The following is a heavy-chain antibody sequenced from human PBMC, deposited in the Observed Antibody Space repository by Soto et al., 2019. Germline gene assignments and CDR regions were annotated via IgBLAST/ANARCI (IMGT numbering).Heavy chain of an antibody. Sequence: QLQLQESGPGLVKPSETLSLTCTVSGGSISSSSYYWGWIRQPPGKGLEWIGSIYYSGSTYYNPSLKSRVTISVDTSKNQFSLKLSSGTAADTAVYYCARHDNCSGGSCYSFLSWFDPWGQGTLVTVSS. CDR1: GGSISSSSYY. CDR3: ARHDNCSGGSCYSFLSWFDP. V-gene: IGHV4-39*01. CDR2: IYYSGST. J-gene: IGHJ5*02. D-gene: IGHD2-15*01.